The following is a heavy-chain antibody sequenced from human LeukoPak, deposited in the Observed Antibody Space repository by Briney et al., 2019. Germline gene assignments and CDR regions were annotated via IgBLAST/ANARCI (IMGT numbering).Heavy chain of an antibody. CDR1: GFTFSSYS. CDR2: ISSSSGTI. CDR3: ARDSITIFGVVIS. Sequence: GGSLRLSCAASGFTFSSYSMNWVRQAPGKGLEWVSYISSSSGTIYYADSVKGRFTISRDNAKNSLYLQMNSLRAEDTAVYYCARDSITIFGVVISWGQGTLVTVSS. D-gene: IGHD3-3*01. V-gene: IGHV3-48*01. J-gene: IGHJ4*02.